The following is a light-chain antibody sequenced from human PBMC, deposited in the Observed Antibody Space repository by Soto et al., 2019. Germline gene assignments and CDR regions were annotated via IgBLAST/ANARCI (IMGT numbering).Light chain of an antibody. CDR3: QHYGNSPLYT. CDR1: QSVSSSY. CDR2: GAS. J-gene: IGKJ2*01. V-gene: IGKV3-20*01. Sequence: EIVLTQSPGTLSLSPGERATLSCRASQSVSSSYLAWYQQKPGQAPRLLIYGASSRATGIPDRFSGSGSGTDFTLIISRLEPQDFAVYYCQHYGNSPLYTFGQGTKLEIK.